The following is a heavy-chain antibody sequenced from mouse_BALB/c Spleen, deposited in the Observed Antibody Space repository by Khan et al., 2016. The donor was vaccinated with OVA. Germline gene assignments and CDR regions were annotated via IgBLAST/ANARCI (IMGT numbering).Heavy chain of an antibody. Sequence: EVKLQESGPGLVKPSQSLSLTCTVTGYSITSDYAWNWIRQFPGNKLEWMGYISYSGSTSYNTSLKSRISITRDTSKNQFFLQLNSVTTEDTATYYCASPLYAMDYWGQGTSVTVSS. CDR3: ASPLYAMDY. CDR2: ISYSGST. CDR1: GYSITSDYA. J-gene: IGHJ4*01. V-gene: IGHV3-2*02.